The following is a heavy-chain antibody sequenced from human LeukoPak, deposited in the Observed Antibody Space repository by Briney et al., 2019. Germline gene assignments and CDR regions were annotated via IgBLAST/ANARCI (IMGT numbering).Heavy chain of an antibody. CDR3: AKRVVVTAKIYYFDY. D-gene: IGHD2-21*02. Sequence: GGSLRLSCAASGFTFSSYSMNWVRQAPGKGLEWVSSISSSSSYIYYADSVKGRFTISRDNSKNTLYLQMNSLRAEDTAVYYCAKRVVVTAKIYYFDYWGQGTLVTVSS. V-gene: IGHV3-21*04. CDR1: GFTFSSYS. J-gene: IGHJ4*02. CDR2: ISSSSSYI.